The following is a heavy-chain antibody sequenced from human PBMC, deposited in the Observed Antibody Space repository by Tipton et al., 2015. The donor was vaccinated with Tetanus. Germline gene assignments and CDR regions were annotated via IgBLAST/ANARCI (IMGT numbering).Heavy chain of an antibody. CDR1: GFTFDDYA. V-gene: IGHV3-9*01. J-gene: IGHJ1*01. CDR3: AKSAYCGGDCYSAAYFQH. Sequence: SLRLSCAASGFTFDDYAMHWVRQAPGKGLEWVSGISWNSGSIGYADSVKGRFTISRDNAKNSLYLQMNSLRAEDTALYYCAKSAYCGGDCYSAAYFQHWGQGTLVTVSS. CDR2: ISWNSGSI. D-gene: IGHD2-21*02.